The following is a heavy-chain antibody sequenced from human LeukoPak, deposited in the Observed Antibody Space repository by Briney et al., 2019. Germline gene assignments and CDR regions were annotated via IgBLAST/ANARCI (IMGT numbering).Heavy chain of an antibody. CDR1: GGSFSGYY. D-gene: IGHD3-22*01. V-gene: IGHV4-34*01. CDR2: INHSGST. Sequence: SETLSLTCAGYGGSFSGYYWRWIRQPPGKGLEWIGEINHSGSTNYNPSLKSRVTISVDTSKNQFSLKLSSVTAADTAVYYCARRITMIVVVITTTNWFDPWGQGTLVTVSS. J-gene: IGHJ5*02. CDR3: ARRITMIVVVITTTNWFDP.